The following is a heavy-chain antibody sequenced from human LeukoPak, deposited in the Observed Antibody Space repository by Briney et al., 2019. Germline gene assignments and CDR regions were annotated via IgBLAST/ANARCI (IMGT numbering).Heavy chain of an antibody. CDR2: IYSGGST. J-gene: IGHJ4*02. Sequence: GGSLRLSCAASGITVSSNYMSWVRQAPGKGLEWVSVIYSGGSTYYADSVKGRSTISRDNSKNTLYLQMNSLRAEDTAVYYCARGRYDSSAQLNGFDYWGQGTLVTVSS. CDR3: ARGRYDSSAQLNGFDY. CDR1: GITVSSNY. D-gene: IGHD3-22*01. V-gene: IGHV3-53*01.